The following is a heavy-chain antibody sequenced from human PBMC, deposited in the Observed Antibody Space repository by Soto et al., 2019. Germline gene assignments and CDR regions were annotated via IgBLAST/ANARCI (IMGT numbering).Heavy chain of an antibody. CDR1: GFTFSSYA. J-gene: IGHJ4*02. V-gene: IGHV3-23*01. Sequence: PGGSLRLSCAASGFTFSSYAMNWVRQAPGKGLEWVSVISGSGGSTYYADSVKGRFTISRDNSKNTLYVQMNSLRAEDTAVYYCVPRKGDPFTWGPGTLVTVSS. CDR2: ISGSGGST. D-gene: IGHD3-16*01. CDR3: VPRKGDPFT.